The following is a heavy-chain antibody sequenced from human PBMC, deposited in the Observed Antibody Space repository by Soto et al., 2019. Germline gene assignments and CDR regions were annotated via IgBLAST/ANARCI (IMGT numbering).Heavy chain of an antibody. CDR2: TFYRSRWYI. Sequence: TLSLTCAIPVESDSSNSSGWNWIRHSPSRGLEWLGRTFYRSRWYIEYGVSVKSRITINPDTSRNQISLQLNSVTPEDSAIYYCARDIDFGYWGRGTEVTVSS. V-gene: IGHV6-1*01. J-gene: IGHJ4*02. D-gene: IGHD3-3*01. CDR1: VESDSSNSSG. CDR3: ARDIDFGY.